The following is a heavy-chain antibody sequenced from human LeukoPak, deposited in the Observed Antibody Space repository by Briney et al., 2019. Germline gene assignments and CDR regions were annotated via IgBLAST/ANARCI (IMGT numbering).Heavy chain of an antibody. V-gene: IGHV4-59*08. J-gene: IGHJ4*02. Sequence: SAPLSLTCTVSGGSISSYYWSWIRQPPGKGLEWIGYIYYSGSTNYNPSLKSRVTISVDTSNNQFSLKLSSVTAADTAVYYCARHVRWFGEYHFDYWGQGTLDTVSS. CDR1: GGSISSYY. CDR3: ARHVRWFGEYHFDY. D-gene: IGHD3-10*01. CDR2: IYYSGST.